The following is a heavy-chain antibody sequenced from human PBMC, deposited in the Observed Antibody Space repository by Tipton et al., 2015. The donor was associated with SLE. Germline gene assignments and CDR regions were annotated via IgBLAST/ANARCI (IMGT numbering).Heavy chain of an antibody. Sequence: TLSLTCTVSGGSISTSNYYWGWVRQPPGKGLEWVGNIYYSGGTYYNPSLKSRVTISVDTSKYRFSLTMSSVTAAGTAVYYCARLWSRGGYRRDGYVDIWGCGTRVRVTS. CDR2: IYYSGGT. D-gene: IGHD2-15*01. CDR3: ARLWSRGGYRRDGYVDI. J-gene: IGHJ2*01. V-gene: IGHV4-39*07. CDR1: GGSISTSNYY.